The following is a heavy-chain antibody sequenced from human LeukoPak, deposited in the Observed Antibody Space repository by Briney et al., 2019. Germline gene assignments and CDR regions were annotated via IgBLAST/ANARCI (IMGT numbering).Heavy chain of an antibody. CDR1: GGSVSSSSYY. CDR2: IYYSGST. Sequence: SETLSPTCTVSGGSVSSSSYYWSWIRQPPGKGLEWIGYIYYSGSTNYNPSLKSRVTISVDTSKNQFSLKLSSVTAADTAVYYCARIDSYDFWRGYYFDYWGQGTLVTVSS. J-gene: IGHJ4*02. V-gene: IGHV4-61*01. CDR3: ARIDSYDFWRGYYFDY. D-gene: IGHD3-3*01.